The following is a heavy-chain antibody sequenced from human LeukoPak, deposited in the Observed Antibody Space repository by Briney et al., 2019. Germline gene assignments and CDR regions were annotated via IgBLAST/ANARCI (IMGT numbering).Heavy chain of an antibody. CDR1: GGSISSYY. CDR2: IYYSGST. CDR3: VRVGCGTTGAYYYYGMDV. Sequence: PSETLSLTCTVSGGSISSYYWSWIRQPPGKGLEWIGYIYYSGSTNYNPSLKSRVTISVDTSKNQFSLKVSSVTAADTAVYYCVRVGCGTTGAYYYYGMDVWGKGTTVTVSS. J-gene: IGHJ6*04. D-gene: IGHD1-1*01. V-gene: IGHV4-59*01.